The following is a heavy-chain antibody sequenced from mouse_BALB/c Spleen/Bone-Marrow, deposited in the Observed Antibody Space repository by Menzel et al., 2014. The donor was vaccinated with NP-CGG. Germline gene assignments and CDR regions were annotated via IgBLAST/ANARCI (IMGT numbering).Heavy chain of an antibody. CDR3: TRDHDYDWYFDV. CDR2: ISSDSHTN. CDR1: GFTFSSFG. D-gene: IGHD2-4*01. Sequence: EVQGVESGGGLVQPGGSRKLSCTASGFTFSSFGMHWVRQAPEKGLEWVAYISSDSHTNYYADKVKDRFTNSRDNPKNTLFLQMTSLRSEDTAMYYCTRDHDYDWYFDVWGAGTTVTVSS. J-gene: IGHJ1*01. V-gene: IGHV5-17*02.